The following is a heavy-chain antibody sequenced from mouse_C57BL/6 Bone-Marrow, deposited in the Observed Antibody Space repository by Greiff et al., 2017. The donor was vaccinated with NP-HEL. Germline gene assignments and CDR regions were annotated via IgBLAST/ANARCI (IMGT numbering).Heavy chain of an antibody. CDR3: TRRHWDRVDY. V-gene: IGHV1-15*01. CDR1: GYTFTDYE. J-gene: IGHJ2*01. D-gene: IGHD4-1*01. CDR2: IDPETGGT. Sequence: QVQLQQSGAELVRPGASVTLSCKASGYTFTDYEMHWVKQTPVHGLEWIGAIDPETGGTAYNQKFKGKAILTADKSSSTAYMELRSLTSEDSAVYYCTRRHWDRVDYWGQGTTLTVSS.